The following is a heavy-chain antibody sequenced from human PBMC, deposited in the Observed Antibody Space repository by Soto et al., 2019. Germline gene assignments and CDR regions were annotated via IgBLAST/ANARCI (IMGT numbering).Heavy chain of an antibody. CDR3: ARKAAAVIPDYYYYYGMDV. CDR2: IIPIFGTA. D-gene: IGHD3-22*01. Sequence: ASVKVSCKASGGTFSSYAISWVRQAPGQGLEWMGGIIPIFGTANYAQKFQGRVTITADESTSTAYMELSSLRSEDTAVYYCARKAAAVIPDYYYYYGMDVWGQGTTVTVSS. V-gene: IGHV1-69*13. J-gene: IGHJ6*02. CDR1: GGTFSSYA.